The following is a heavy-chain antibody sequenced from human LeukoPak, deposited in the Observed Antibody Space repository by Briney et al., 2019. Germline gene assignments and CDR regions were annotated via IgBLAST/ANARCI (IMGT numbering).Heavy chain of an antibody. D-gene: IGHD2-8*01. J-gene: IGHJ5*02. CDR3: ARDTNGVLNWFDP. V-gene: IGHV1-18*01. CDR1: GGTFSSYG. Sequence: ASVKVSCKASGGTFSSYGISWVRQAPGQGLEWMGWISAYNGNTNYAQKLQGRVTMTTDTSTSTAYMELRSLRSDDTAVYYCARDTNGVLNWFDPWGQGTLVTVSS. CDR2: ISAYNGNT.